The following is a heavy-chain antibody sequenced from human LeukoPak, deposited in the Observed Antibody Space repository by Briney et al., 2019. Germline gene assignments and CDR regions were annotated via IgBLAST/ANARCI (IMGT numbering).Heavy chain of an antibody. V-gene: IGHV4-34*01. CDR2: INHSGST. CDR3: AIHYVNGDHRVDY. J-gene: IGHJ4*02. Sequence: SETLSLTCAVYGGSFSGYYWSWIRQSPGKGLESIGEINHSGSTNYNPSLKSRVTISVDTSRNQFSLRLSSVTAADTAVYYCAIHYVNGDHRVDYWGQGTLVTVSS. D-gene: IGHD4-17*01. CDR1: GGSFSGYY.